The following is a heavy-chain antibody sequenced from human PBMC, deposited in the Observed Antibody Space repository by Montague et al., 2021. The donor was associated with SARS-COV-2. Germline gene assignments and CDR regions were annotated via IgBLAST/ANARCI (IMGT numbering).Heavy chain of an antibody. D-gene: IGHD6-13*01. J-gene: IGHJ4*02. Sequence: CAISGDSVSSSSAAWNWIRQSPSRGLEWLGRTYCRSKWYNDYALSVKSRITINPDTSKNQFSLQLNSVTPEDTAVYYCARSVGASSSSWPLPPHFDYWGQGTLVTVSS. CDR2: TYCRSKWYN. CDR3: ARSVGASSSSWPLPPHFDY. CDR1: GDSVSSSSAA. V-gene: IGHV6-1*01.